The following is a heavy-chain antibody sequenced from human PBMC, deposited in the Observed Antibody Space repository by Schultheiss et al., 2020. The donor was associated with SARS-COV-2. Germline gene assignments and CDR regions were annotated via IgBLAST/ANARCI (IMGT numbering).Heavy chain of an antibody. J-gene: IGHJ4*02. CDR2: INPNSGGT. Sequence: ASVKVSCKPSGGTFSTYAFSWVRQAPGQGLEWMGWINPNSGGTNYAQKFQGRVTMTRDTSISTAYMELSRLRSDDTAVYYCARDHGDYFDYWGQGTLVTVSS. V-gene: IGHV1-2*02. CDR1: GGTFSTYA. CDR3: ARDHGDYFDY. D-gene: IGHD3-10*01.